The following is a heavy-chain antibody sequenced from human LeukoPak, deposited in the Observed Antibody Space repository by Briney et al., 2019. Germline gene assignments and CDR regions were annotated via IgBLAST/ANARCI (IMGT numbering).Heavy chain of an antibody. Sequence: GGSLRLSCAASGFTFSTYDMNWVRQAPGKGLEWVSYISSSGRTIYYADSVKRRFTISRDNAKNSLYLQMDSLRAEDTAVYYCARDGWSESTRVNFDYWGQGTLVTVPS. D-gene: IGHD3-3*01. CDR1: GFTFSTYD. V-gene: IGHV3-48*03. CDR2: ISSSGRTI. CDR3: ARDGWSESTRVNFDY. J-gene: IGHJ4*02.